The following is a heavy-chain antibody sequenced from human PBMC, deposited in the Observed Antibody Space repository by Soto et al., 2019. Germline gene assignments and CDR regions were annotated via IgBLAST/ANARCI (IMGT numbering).Heavy chain of an antibody. CDR3: ARSIVVVTALDY. CDR1: GYTFTSYA. J-gene: IGHJ4*02. D-gene: IGHD2-21*02. Sequence: ASVKVSCKASGYTFTSYAIHWVRQAPGQRLEWMGWINAGNGNTKSSEKFQGRVTISRATSASTAYLELSRLTSEDTAVYYCARSIVVVTALDYWGQGTLVTVSS. CDR2: INAGNGNT. V-gene: IGHV1-3*01.